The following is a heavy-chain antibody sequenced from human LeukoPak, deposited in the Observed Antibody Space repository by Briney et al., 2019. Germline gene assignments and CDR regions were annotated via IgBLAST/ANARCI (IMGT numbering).Heavy chain of an antibody. V-gene: IGHV7-4-1*02. CDR3: ARPYQRLGGLSFPDQ. Sequence: ASVKVSCKASGYTFTSYAMNWVRQAPGQGLEWMGWINPNTGNPTYAQGFTGRFVFSLDTSVSTTYLQISSLKAEDTAVYYCARPYQRLGGLSFPDQWGQGTLVSVSS. D-gene: IGHD3-16*02. CDR2: INPNTGNP. CDR1: GYTFTSYA. J-gene: IGHJ5*02.